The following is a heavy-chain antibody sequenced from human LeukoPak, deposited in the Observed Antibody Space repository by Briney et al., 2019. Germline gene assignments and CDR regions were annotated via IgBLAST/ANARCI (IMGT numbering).Heavy chain of an antibody. V-gene: IGHV4-34*01. J-gene: IGHJ4*02. CDR1: GGSITGYY. CDR3: ARGNILSGYCFDF. Sequence: SETLSLTCAVYGGSITGYYWSWIRQPPGKGLEWVGEIHYTGATSYNPSFKSRATISIDTSKNQVSLKLSSVTAADTAVYYCARGNILSGYCFDFWGQGALVTVSS. CDR2: IHYTGAT. D-gene: IGHD3-9*01.